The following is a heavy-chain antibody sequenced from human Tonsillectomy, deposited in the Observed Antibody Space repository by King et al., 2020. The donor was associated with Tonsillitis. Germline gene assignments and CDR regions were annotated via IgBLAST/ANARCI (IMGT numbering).Heavy chain of an antibody. Sequence: VQLQESGPGLVKPSETLSLTCTVSGGSISSYYWSWIRQPPGKGLEWIGYIYYSGSTNYNPSLKSRVTISVDTSKNQFSLKLSSVTAADTAVYYCASLRPLYSSRWYWFDAWGQGTLVTVSA. CDR3: ASLRPLYSSRWYWFDA. D-gene: IGHD6-13*01. J-gene: IGHJ5*02. V-gene: IGHV4-59*01. CDR1: GGSISSYY. CDR2: IYYSGST.